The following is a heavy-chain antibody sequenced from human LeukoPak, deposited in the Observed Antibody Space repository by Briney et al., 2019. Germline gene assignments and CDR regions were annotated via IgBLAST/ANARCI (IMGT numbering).Heavy chain of an antibody. CDR2: IIPIFGTA. D-gene: IGHD2-15*01. V-gene: IGHV1-69*13. J-gene: IGHJ5*02. CDR1: GGTFSSYA. CDR3: AGRCSGGSCYSVWFDP. Sequence: SVKVSCKASGGTFSSYAISWVRQAPGEGLEWMGGIIPIFGTANYAQKFQGRVTITADESTSTAYMELSSLRSEDTAVYYCAGRCSGGSCYSVWFDPWGQGTLVTVSS.